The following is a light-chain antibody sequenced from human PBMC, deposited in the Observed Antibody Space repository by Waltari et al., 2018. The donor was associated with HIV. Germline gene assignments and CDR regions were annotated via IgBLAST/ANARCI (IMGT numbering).Light chain of an antibody. J-gene: IGKJ1*01. CDR1: QDLNNY. V-gene: IGKV1-33*01. CDR2: EAS. CDR3: QHYDNLLWT. Sequence: DIQMTQSPSSLSASVGDRVTITCRASQDLNNYLNWYQQKPGKAPKLLIYEASNLETGVPSRFTGSGSGTDFTFTISSLQPEDIATYYCQHYDNLLWTFGQGTKMEIK.